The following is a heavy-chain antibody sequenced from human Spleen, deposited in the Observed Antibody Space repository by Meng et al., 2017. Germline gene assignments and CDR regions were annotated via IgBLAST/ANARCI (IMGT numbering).Heavy chain of an antibody. D-gene: IGHD7-27*01. Sequence: SVKVSCKASGGAFSSYTISWVRQAPGQGLEWLGRIIPILGIPNYAQNFRGRVAISADTSTNTVYMDLSSLRSEDTAVYYCAGDNWATQGVFDYWGQGTLVTVSS. V-gene: IGHV1-69*04. J-gene: IGHJ4*01. CDR3: AGDNWATQGVFDY. CDR1: GGAFSSYT. CDR2: IIPILGIP.